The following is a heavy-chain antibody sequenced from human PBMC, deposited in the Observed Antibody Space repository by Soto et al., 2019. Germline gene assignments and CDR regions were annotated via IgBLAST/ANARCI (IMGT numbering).Heavy chain of an antibody. CDR1: GFTFSSYG. J-gene: IGHJ6*02. CDR3: ARGLRVIPTFYGLDV. V-gene: IGHV3-33*01. CDR2: IWYDGSNK. Sequence: QVQLVESGGGVVQPGRSLRLSCAASGFTFSSYGMHWVRQAPGKGLEWVAVIWYDGSNKYYADSVKGRFTISRDNSKNTLYLQMTRLRAEDTGVYYCARGLRVIPTFYGLDVWGQGTTVTVSS. D-gene: IGHD3-22*01.